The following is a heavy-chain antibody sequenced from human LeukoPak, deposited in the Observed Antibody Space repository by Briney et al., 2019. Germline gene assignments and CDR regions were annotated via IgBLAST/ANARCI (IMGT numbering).Heavy chain of an antibody. D-gene: IGHD3-3*01. V-gene: IGHV1-69*05. CDR2: IIPIFGTA. Sequence: SVKVSCKASGGTFSSYAISWVRQAPGQGLEWMGGIIPIFGTANYAQKFQGRVTITTDESTSTAYMELGSLRSEDTAVYYCARENTYYDFWSGYSPDAFDIWGQGTMVTVSS. CDR3: ARENTYYDFWSGYSPDAFDI. J-gene: IGHJ3*02. CDR1: GGTFSSYA.